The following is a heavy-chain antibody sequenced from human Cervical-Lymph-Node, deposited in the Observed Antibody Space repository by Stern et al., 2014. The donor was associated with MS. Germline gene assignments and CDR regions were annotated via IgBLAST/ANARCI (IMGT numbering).Heavy chain of an antibody. Sequence: QLVQSGGGLVKPGGSLRLSCAASGFTFSDYAMIWVRQAPGKGLEWVAPITFRSPYIYHSGSVRGLFTVSRYNAKNFLYLQMDSLRAEDTATYYCARKSRVNPRDDYWGQGTLVTFSS. CDR2: ITFRSPYI. CDR3: ARKSRVNPRDDY. J-gene: IGHJ4*02. D-gene: IGHD1-14*01. V-gene: IGHV3-21*06. CDR1: GFTFSDYA.